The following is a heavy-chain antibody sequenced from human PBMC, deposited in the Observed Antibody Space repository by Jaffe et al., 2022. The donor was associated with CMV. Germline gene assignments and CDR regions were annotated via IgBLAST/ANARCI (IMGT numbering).Heavy chain of an antibody. J-gene: IGHJ6*03. Sequence: EVQVVETGGGLIQPGGSLRLSCEASGFTVSNNYMSWVRQAPGKGLEWVSNIYSGGSTYYADSVKGRFTISRDNSKNTLDLQMNNLRVEDTAVYYCGRDFPSSIGRPFYYYYYMDVWGKGTTVTVSS. V-gene: IGHV3-53*02. CDR2: IYSGGST. CDR1: GFTVSNNY. D-gene: IGHD6-6*01. CDR3: GRDFPSSIGRPFYYYYYMDV.